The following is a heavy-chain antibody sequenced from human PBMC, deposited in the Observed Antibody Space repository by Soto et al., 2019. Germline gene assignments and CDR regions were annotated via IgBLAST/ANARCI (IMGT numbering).Heavy chain of an antibody. Sequence: GGSLRLSCAASGFTFSSYAMSWVRQAPGKGLEWVGRIKSKTDGGTTDYAAPVKGRFTISRDSSKNTLYLQMNSLRAEDTAVYYCAKDRKYCISTSCSYYYYYGMDVWGQGTTVTVSS. CDR3: AKDRKYCISTSCSYYYYYGMDV. J-gene: IGHJ6*02. V-gene: IGHV3-15*01. CDR1: GFTFSSYA. CDR2: IKSKTDGGTT. D-gene: IGHD2-2*01.